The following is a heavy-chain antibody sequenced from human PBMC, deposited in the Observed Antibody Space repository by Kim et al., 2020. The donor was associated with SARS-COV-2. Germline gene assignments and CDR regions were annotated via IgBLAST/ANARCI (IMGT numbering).Heavy chain of an antibody. CDR2: ISAGGGTT. D-gene: IGHD6-19*01. CDR1: GFTFSNYA. Sequence: GGSLRLSCAASGFTFSNYAMSWVRQAPGMGLEWVSAISAGGGTTYYEDSVKGRFTISRDNSKNTLYLEMSSLRAEDTAEYYCARDAPSHSSGWNYLGQGT. J-gene: IGHJ4*02. CDR3: ARDAPSHSSGWNY. V-gene: IGHV3-23*01.